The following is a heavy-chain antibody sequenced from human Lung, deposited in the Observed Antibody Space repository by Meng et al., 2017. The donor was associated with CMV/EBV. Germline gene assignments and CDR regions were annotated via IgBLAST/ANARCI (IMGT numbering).Heavy chain of an antibody. J-gene: IGHJ4*02. V-gene: IGHV4-31*03. Sequence: SETXSLTCTVSGGSISSGGYYWSWIRQHPGKGLEWIGYIYYSGSTYYNPSLKSRVTISVDTSKNQFSLKLSSVTAAVTAVYYCARDRNRYYFDYLGQGTLVTVSS. D-gene: IGHD2/OR15-2a*01. CDR2: IYYSGST. CDR3: ARDRNRYYFDY. CDR1: GGSISSGGYY.